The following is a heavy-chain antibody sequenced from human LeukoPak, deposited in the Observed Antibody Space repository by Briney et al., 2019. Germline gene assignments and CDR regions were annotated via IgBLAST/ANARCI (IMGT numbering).Heavy chain of an antibody. V-gene: IGHV1-8*01. J-gene: IGHJ2*01. CDR2: MNPNSGNT. CDR1: GYTFTSYD. CDR3: AGGGRLLNYDFWKAKAWYFDL. D-gene: IGHD3-3*01. Sequence: ASVKVSCKASGYTFTSYDINWVRQATGQGLEWMGWMNPNSGNTGYAQKFQGRVTMTRNTSISTAYMELSSLRSEDTAVYYCAGGGRLLNYDFWKAKAWYFDLWGRGTLVTVSS.